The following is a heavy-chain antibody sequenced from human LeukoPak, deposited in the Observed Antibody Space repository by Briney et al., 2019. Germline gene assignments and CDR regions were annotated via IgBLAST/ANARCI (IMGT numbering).Heavy chain of an antibody. Sequence: PGGSLRLSCAASGFTFSSYEMNWVRQAPGKGLEWVSSISSSSSYIYYADSVKGRFTISRDNAKNSLYLQMNSLRAEDTAVYYCARDNWKESYVDYWGQGTLVTVSS. CDR2: ISSSSSYI. V-gene: IGHV3-21*01. D-gene: IGHD1-20*01. J-gene: IGHJ4*02. CDR3: ARDNWKESYVDY. CDR1: GFTFSSYE.